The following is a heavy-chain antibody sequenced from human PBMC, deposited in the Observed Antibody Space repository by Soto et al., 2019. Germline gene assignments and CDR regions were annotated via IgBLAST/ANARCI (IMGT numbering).Heavy chain of an antibody. CDR1: GGSFSGYY. V-gene: IGHV4-34*01. Sequence: PSETLSLTCAVYGGSFSGYYWSWIRQPPGKGLEWIGEINHSGSTNYNPSLKSRVTISVDTSKNQFSLKLSSVTAADTAVYYCARGGVAAAGLREYYFDYWGQGTLVTV. CDR2: INHSGST. CDR3: ARGGVAAAGLREYYFDY. D-gene: IGHD6-13*01. J-gene: IGHJ4*02.